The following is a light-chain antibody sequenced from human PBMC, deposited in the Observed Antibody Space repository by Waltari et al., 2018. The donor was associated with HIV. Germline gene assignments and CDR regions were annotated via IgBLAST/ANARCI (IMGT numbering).Light chain of an antibody. CDR1: SSNIATNT. J-gene: IGLJ3*02. CDR3: ATWDDSLNGWV. V-gene: IGLV1-44*01. Sequence: QSVLTQPPSASGTPGQRVTISCSGSSSNIATNTVNWYQQLPGTAPKLLIYTNIQRPPGVPARFSGSKSGTSASRAISGLQSDDDADYYCATWDDSLNGWVFGGGTRLTVL. CDR2: TNI.